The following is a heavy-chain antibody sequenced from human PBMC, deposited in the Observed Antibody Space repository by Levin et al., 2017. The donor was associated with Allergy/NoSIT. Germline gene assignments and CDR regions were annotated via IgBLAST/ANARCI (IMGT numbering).Heavy chain of an antibody. J-gene: IGHJ4*02. D-gene: IGHD1-1*01. CDR1: GYTFSTYD. V-gene: IGHV1-8*02. CDR2: MNPNSGDT. Sequence: ASVKVSCKASGYTFSTYDINWVRQASGQGLEWMGWMNPNSGDTGYAQKFQGRVTMTTNTSITTAYMELTSLRSEDTAVYFCARSPRDQLVDYWGQGTLVTVSS. CDR3: ARSPRDQLVDY.